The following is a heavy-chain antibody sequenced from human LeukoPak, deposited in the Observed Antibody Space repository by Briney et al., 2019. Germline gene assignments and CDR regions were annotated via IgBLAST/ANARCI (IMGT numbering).Heavy chain of an antibody. CDR1: GGSISSGGSS. CDR3: ARGGYSYGVNFDY. D-gene: IGHD5-18*01. V-gene: IGHV4-30-2*01. CDR2: IYHSGST. Sequence: SQTLSLTCAVSGGSISSGGSSWSWIRQPPGKGLEWIGYIYHSGSTYYNPSLKSRVTISVDRSKNQFSLKLSSVTAADTAVYYCARGGYSYGVNFDYWGQGTLVTVSS. J-gene: IGHJ4*02.